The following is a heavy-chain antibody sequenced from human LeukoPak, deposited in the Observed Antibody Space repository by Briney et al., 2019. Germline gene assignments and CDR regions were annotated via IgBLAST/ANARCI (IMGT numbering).Heavy chain of an antibody. D-gene: IGHD3-10*01. CDR1: VYTFTSYW. Sequence: GESPKISSTGSVYTFTSYWVAWVPRVPGKGLKYMGIIYPSASATRYSPSFQGQVTISADKSISTAYLQWSSLEASDTAMYYCATLVGYGSFFDYWGQGTLVTVSS. CDR2: IYPSASAT. J-gene: IGHJ4*02. V-gene: IGHV5-51*01. CDR3: ATLVGYGSFFDY.